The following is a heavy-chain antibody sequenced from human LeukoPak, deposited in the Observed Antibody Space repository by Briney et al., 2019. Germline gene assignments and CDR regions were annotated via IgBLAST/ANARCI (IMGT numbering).Heavy chain of an antibody. CDR3: ARADCSSSTCYLRRSWFDP. V-gene: IGHV3-21*01. D-gene: IGHD2-2*01. J-gene: IGHJ5*02. Sequence: GGSLRLSCAASGFTLSNYDMNWVRQAPGKGLEWVSSISTSSRYIYYKDSVRRRFTISRDDAKNSLYLEMNSLRAEDTAAYYCARADCSSSTCYLRRSWFDPWGQGTLVTVSS. CDR2: ISTSSRYI. CDR1: GFTLSNYD.